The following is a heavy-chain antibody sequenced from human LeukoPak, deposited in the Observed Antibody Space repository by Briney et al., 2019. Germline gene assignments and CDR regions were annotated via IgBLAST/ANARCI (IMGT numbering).Heavy chain of an antibody. D-gene: IGHD6-13*01. CDR1: GGSISSYY. Sequence: SETLSLTCTVSGGSISSYYWSWIRQPAGKGLEWIGRIYTSGSTNYNPSLKSRVTMSVDTSKNQFSLKLSSVTAADTAVYYCARVRSSRYSSNWEKLGLYYYYYMDVWGKGTTVTVSS. V-gene: IGHV4-4*07. CDR3: ARVRSSRYSSNWEKLGLYYYYYMDV. J-gene: IGHJ6*03. CDR2: IYTSGST.